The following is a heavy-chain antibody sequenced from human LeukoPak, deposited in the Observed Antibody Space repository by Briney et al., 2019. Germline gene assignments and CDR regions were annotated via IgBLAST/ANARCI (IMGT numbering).Heavy chain of an antibody. CDR3: ARRAGTGTPVYFDY. CDR2: AYDRGIS. D-gene: IGHD6-19*01. Sequence: SETLSLTCTVSGGSVSNNHWSWIRQSTEKGLEWIGYAYDRGISNYNPSLESRVTLSVDTSKNQFSLRLTSVTAADTAVYFCARRAGTGTPVYFDYWGQGVLVTVSS. V-gene: IGHV4-59*02. J-gene: IGHJ4*02. CDR1: GGSVSNNH.